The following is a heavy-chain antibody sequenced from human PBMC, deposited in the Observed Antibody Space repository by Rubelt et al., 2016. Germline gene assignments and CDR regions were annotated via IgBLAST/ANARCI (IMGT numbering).Heavy chain of an antibody. J-gene: IGHJ5*02. V-gene: IGHV3-23*01. D-gene: IGHD6-13*01. CDR3: AKLSAAAGIGWFDP. CDR2: T. Sequence: TYYADSVKGRFTISRDNSKNTLYLQMNSLRAEDTAVYYCAKLSAAAGIGWFDPWGQGTLVTVSS.